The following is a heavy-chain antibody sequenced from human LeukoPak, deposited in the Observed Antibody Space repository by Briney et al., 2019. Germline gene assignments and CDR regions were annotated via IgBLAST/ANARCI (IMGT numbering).Heavy chain of an antibody. J-gene: IGHJ6*03. CDR1: GYSFTSYW. CDR2: IYPGDSDT. CDR3: ARIRMTTVTTYYYYYMDV. D-gene: IGHD4-17*01. V-gene: IGHV5-51*01. Sequence: GESLKISCKGSGYSFTSYWIGRVRQMPGKGLEWMGIIYPGDSDTRYSPSFQGQVTISADKSISTAYLQWSSLKASDTAMYYCARIRMTTVTTYYYYYMDVWGKGTTVTVSS.